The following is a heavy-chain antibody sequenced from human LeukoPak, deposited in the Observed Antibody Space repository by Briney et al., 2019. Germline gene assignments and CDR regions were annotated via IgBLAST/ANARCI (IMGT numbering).Heavy chain of an antibody. J-gene: IGHJ4*02. CDR3: ARLKVDTASLDY. D-gene: IGHD5-18*01. Sequence: SQTLSLTCTVSGGSVSSGGYYWSWIRQHPGTGLEWIGYIYYSGSTYYNPSLKSRVTISVDTSKNQFSLKLSSVTAADTAVYYCARLKVDTASLDYWGQGTLVTVSS. CDR2: IYYSGST. CDR1: GGSVSSGGYY. V-gene: IGHV4-31*03.